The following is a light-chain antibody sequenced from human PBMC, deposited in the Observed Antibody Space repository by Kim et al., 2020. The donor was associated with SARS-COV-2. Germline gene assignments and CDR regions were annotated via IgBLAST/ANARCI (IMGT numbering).Light chain of an antibody. J-gene: IGLJ1*01. V-gene: IGLV3-1*01. Sequence: SYELTQPPSVSVSPGQTASITCSGDKLGDKYACWYQQKPGQSPVLVIYQDNKRPSGIPDRFSGSNSGNTATLTISGTQAMDEADYYCQAWDNSTKVFGTGTKATVL. CDR2: QDN. CDR1: KLGDKY. CDR3: QAWDNSTKV.